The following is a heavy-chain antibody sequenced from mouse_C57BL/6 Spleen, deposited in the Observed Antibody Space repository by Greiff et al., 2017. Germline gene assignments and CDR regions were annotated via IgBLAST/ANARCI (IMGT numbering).Heavy chain of an antibody. D-gene: IGHD2-4*01. J-gene: IGHJ3*01. CDR3: ARSQGLYYDYDVDWFAY. Sequence: QVQPQQPGAELVKPGASVKLSCKASGYTFTSYWMHWVKQRPGQGLEWIGMIHPNSGSTNYNEKFKSKATLTVDKSSSTAYMQLSSLTSEDSAVYYFARSQGLYYDYDVDWFAYWGQGTLVTVSA. CDR1: GYTFTSYW. CDR2: IHPNSGST. V-gene: IGHV1-64*01.